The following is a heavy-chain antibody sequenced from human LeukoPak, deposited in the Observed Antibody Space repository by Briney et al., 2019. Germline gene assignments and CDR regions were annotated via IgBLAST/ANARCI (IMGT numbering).Heavy chain of an antibody. CDR1: GFSFSSYA. CDR3: AKNPGAVTGSDWFDP. D-gene: IGHD6-19*01. V-gene: IGHV3-23*01. Sequence: GGSLRLSCAASGFSFSSYAMTWARQAPGKGLVWVSHINGDGSWTTYADSVKGRFTISRDNSKSTLYLQMNSLRAEDTAVYYCAKNPGAVTGSDWFDPWGQGTLVTVSS. J-gene: IGHJ5*02. CDR2: INGDGSWT.